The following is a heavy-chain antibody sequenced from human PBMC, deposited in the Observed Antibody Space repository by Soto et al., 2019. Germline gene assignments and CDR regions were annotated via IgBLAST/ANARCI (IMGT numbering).Heavy chain of an antibody. J-gene: IGHJ6*02. D-gene: IGHD6-19*01. CDR2: ISSSSSYT. CDR1: GFTFSDYY. V-gene: IGHV3-11*05. CDR3: ARVRALAADGMDV. Sequence: QVQLVESGGGLVKPGGSMRLSCAASGFTFSDYYMIWIRQAPGKGLKWVSYISSSSSYTNYADSVKGRFTISRDNAKNSLYLQMNSLRADDTVVYYCARVRALAADGMDVWGQGTTVTVSS.